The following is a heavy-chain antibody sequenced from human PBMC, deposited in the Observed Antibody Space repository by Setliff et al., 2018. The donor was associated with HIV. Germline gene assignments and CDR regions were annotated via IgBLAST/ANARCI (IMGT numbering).Heavy chain of an antibody. V-gene: IGHV4-34*01. CDR1: GGSFSAYY. J-gene: IGHJ4*02. CDR3: ASGREAVAGALHFDY. D-gene: IGHD6-19*01. Sequence: SETLSLTCAVYGGSFSAYYWSWIRQPPGKGLEWIGEINHSGSTNYNPSLKSRVTISVDTSKNQFSLNLSSVTAADTAAYYCASGREAVAGALHFDYWGQGTLVTVSS. CDR2: INHSGST.